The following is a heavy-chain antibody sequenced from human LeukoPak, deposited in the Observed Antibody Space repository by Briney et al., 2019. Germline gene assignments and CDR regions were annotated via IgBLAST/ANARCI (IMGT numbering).Heavy chain of an antibody. J-gene: IGHJ4*01. CDR3: AKGIYSSGWSYFDY. Sequence: GGALRLYCAASGITFSSYVMHWVRPATGKGLEWVSSISGNGVNTYYADSVKGRFTISRDNAKNTLYLQMNSLRVEDTAVYYCAKGIYSSGWSYFDYWGHGTLVTVSS. V-gene: IGHV3-23*01. CDR1: GITFSSYV. CDR2: ISGNGVNT. D-gene: IGHD6-19*01.